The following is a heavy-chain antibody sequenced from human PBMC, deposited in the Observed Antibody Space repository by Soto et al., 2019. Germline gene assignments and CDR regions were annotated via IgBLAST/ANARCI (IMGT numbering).Heavy chain of an antibody. CDR3: AKDDFTDRGDDYFDY. J-gene: IGHJ4*02. CDR1: GFSFTNFA. Sequence: PGGSLRLSCAASGFSFTNFAMSWVRQAPGKGLEWVAGIGASGDITWYADSVKGRLSISRDNSKNTLYLQLNSLRFEDTAVYYCAKDDFTDRGDDYFDYWGPGNLVTVS. D-gene: IGHD2-21*02. V-gene: IGHV3-23*01. CDR2: IGASGDIT.